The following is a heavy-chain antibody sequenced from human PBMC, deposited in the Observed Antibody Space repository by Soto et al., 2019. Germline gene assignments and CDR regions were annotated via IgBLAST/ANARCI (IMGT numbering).Heavy chain of an antibody. D-gene: IGHD1-26*01. CDR3: AANRMGATPYYYYGMDV. J-gene: IGHJ6*02. V-gene: IGHV1-69*06. CDR2: IIPIFGTA. Sequence: SVKVSCKASGRTFSSYAISWVRQAPGQGLEWMGGIIPIFGTANYAQKFQGRVTITADKSTSTAYMELSSLRSEDTAVYYCAANRMGATPYYYYGMDVWGQGTTVTVSS. CDR1: GRTFSSYA.